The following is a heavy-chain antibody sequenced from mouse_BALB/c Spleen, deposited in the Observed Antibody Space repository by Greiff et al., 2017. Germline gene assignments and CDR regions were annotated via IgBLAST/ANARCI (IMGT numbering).Heavy chain of an antibody. CDR3: ASLYYGNYAWFAY. CDR2: INSNGGST. Sequence: EVKLVESGGGLVQPGGSLKLSCAASGFTFSSYGMSWVRQTPDKRLELVATINSNGGSTYYPDSVKGRLTISRDNAKNTLYLQMSSLKSEDTAMYYCASLYYGNYAWFAYWGQGTLVTVSA. D-gene: IGHD2-1*01. J-gene: IGHJ3*01. CDR1: GFTFSSYG. V-gene: IGHV5-6-3*01.